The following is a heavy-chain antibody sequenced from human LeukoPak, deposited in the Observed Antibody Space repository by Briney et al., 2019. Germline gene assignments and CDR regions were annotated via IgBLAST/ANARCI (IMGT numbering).Heavy chain of an antibody. CDR3: ARVGQSIPPPGTLKY. V-gene: IGHV3-74*03. Sequence: GGSLRLSCAASGFTFSSYSMNWVRQAPGKGLVWVSRINSDGSTTTYADSVKGRFTISRDNAKNTLYLQMNSLRAEDTAVYYCARVGQSIPPPGTLKYWGQGALVTVSS. D-gene: IGHD6-13*01. J-gene: IGHJ4*02. CDR2: INSDGSTT. CDR1: GFTFSSYS.